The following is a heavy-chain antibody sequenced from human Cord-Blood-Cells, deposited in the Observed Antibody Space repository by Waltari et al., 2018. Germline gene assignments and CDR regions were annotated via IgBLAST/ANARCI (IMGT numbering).Heavy chain of an antibody. CDR2: ISAYNGKT. Sequence: QVQLVQSGAEVKKPGASVKVSCKASGYTFTSYGISWVRQAPGQGLEWMGWISAYNGKTNYAQKRQGRVTMTTDTSTSTAYMELRSLRSDDTAVYYCARTDSSSSGFYYYGMDVWGQGTTVTVSS. J-gene: IGHJ6*02. V-gene: IGHV1-18*01. D-gene: IGHD6-6*01. CDR3: ARTDSSSSGFYYYGMDV. CDR1: GYTFTSYG.